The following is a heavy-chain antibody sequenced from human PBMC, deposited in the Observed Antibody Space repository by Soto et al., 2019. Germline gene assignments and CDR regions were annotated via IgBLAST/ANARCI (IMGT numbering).Heavy chain of an antibody. CDR1: GNCLTSSR. CDR3: ARHNGYYDSSGYTYYDYGMDA. CDR2: IYPGDSDT. D-gene: IGHD3-22*01. Sequence: XESLKITSKGSGNCLTSSRKCWVRQLPGKGLEWVRIIYPGDSDTRYSPSFQGQVTISADKSISTAYLQWSSLKAADTAMYYCARHNGYYDSSGYTYYDYGMDAWGQGSTVTVSS. J-gene: IGHJ6*02. V-gene: IGHV5-51*01.